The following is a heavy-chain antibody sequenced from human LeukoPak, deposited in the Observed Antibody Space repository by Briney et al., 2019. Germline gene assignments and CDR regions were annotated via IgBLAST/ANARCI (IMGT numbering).Heavy chain of an antibody. CDR3: ARVDDSSGYYYYYMDV. J-gene: IGHJ6*03. CDR2: IIPIFGTA. Sequence: SVKVSCKASGGTFSSYTISWVRQAPGQGLEWMGGIIPIFGTANYAQKFQGRVTITTDESTSTAYMELSSLRSEDTAVYYCARVDDSSGYYYYYMDVWGKGTTVTVSS. V-gene: IGHV1-69*05. CDR1: GGTFSSYT. D-gene: IGHD3-22*01.